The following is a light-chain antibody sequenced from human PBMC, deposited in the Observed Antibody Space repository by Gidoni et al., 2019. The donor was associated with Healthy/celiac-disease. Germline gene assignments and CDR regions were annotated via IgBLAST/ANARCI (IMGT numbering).Light chain of an antibody. Sequence: QSAMTQPASGFASTGMSITISCTGPSSDVRIYNLVAWYQQHPGKAPKLMIHEGSKRPSGVSNRFSGSKSGNTASLTISRLQTEDEADYYCCSYAGSSTPVVFGGGTKLTVL. J-gene: IGLJ2*01. V-gene: IGLV2-23*01. CDR1: SSDVRIYNL. CDR3: CSYAGSSTPVV. CDR2: EGS.